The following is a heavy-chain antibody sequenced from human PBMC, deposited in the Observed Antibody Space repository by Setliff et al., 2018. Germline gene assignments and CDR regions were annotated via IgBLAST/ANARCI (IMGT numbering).Heavy chain of an antibody. D-gene: IGHD3-3*01. V-gene: IGHV3-23*01. J-gene: IGHJ4*02. Sequence: GGSLRLSCAASGFTFSSYAMTWVRQAPGKGLEWVSAISGSGGATYYTDSVKGRFTISRDNSKNTVYVQMDSLRADDTAVYYCARDSRVTVNYNFWSGQLDNWGQGALVTVSS. CDR1: GFTFSSYA. CDR2: ISGSGGAT. CDR3: ARDSRVTVNYNFWSGQLDN.